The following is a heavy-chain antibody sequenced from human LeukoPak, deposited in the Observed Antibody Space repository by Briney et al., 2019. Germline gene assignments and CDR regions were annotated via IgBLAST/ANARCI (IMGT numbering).Heavy chain of an antibody. Sequence: GGSLRLSCAASGFTFSSYAMHWVRQAPGKGLEWVAVISYDGSNKYYADSVKGRFTISRDNSKNTLYLQMNSLRAEDTAVYYCARTLDYGDYADNWFDPWGQGTLVTVSS. CDR1: GFTFSSYA. J-gene: IGHJ5*02. CDR2: ISYDGSNK. CDR3: ARTLDYGDYADNWFDP. V-gene: IGHV3-30-3*01. D-gene: IGHD4-17*01.